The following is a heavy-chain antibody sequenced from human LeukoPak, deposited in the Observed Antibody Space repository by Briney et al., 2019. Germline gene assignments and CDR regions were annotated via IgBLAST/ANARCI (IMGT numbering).Heavy chain of an antibody. Sequence: GGSLRLSCAASGFTFSSYSMNWVRQAPGKGLEWLSSISSSSSYIYYADSVKGRFTISRDNAKNSLYLQMNSLRAEDTAVYYCARDSGDAALYYYYMDVWGKGTTVTVSS. CDR1: GFTFSSYS. J-gene: IGHJ6*03. CDR2: ISSSSSYI. V-gene: IGHV3-21*01. D-gene: IGHD5-18*01. CDR3: ARDSGDAALYYYYMDV.